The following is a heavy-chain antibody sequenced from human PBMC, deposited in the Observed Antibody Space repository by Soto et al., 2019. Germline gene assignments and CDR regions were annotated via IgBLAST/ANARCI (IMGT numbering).Heavy chain of an antibody. Sequence: QVQLVQSGAEVKNPGASVKVSCKASGYTFTRYGIDWARQAPGQGLEWMGWINTYNGNTNYAQNVQGRVTLTTDTTXSTAYMELRSLRSNDTAIYYCAMVDVYVTPSPQDVWGQGTTVIVSS. D-gene: IGHD3-16*01. CDR1: GYTFTRYG. CDR2: INTYNGNT. CDR3: AMVDVYVTPSPQDV. J-gene: IGHJ6*02. V-gene: IGHV1-18*01.